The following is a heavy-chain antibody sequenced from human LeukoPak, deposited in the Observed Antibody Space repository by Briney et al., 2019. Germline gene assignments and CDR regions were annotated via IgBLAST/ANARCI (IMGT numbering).Heavy chain of an antibody. D-gene: IGHD1-14*01. J-gene: IGHJ4*02. CDR1: GGSISSSSYS. CDR3: PRHRAGREYFDY. V-gene: IGHV4-39*01. Sequence: SETLSLTCTVSGGSISSSSYSWGWIRQPPGKGLEWIANIYHSGSTYCNPSLMSRVTISVDTSKNQFSLKLSSVTAADTAVYYCPRHRAGREYFDYWGQGTLVTVSS. CDR2: IYHSGST.